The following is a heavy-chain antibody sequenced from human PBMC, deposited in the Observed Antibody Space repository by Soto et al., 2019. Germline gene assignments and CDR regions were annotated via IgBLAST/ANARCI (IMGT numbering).Heavy chain of an antibody. CDR3: AANDYGDYGGLLDY. Sequence: QVQLQQWGAGLLKPSETLSLTCAVYGGSFSGYYWSWIRQPPGMGLEWIGEINHSGSTNYNPSLKSRVTISVDTFKNQFSLKLSSVTAADTAVYYCAANDYGDYGGLLDYWGQGTLVTVSS. V-gene: IGHV4-34*01. J-gene: IGHJ4*02. D-gene: IGHD4-17*01. CDR1: GGSFSGYY. CDR2: INHSGST.